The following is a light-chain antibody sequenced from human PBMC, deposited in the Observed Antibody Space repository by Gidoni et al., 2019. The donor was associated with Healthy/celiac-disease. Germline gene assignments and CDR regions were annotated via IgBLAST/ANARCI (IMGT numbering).Light chain of an antibody. V-gene: IGKV3-20*01. Sequence: IVLTQSPGTLSLSPGERATLSCRASQSVSSSYLAWYQQKPGQATRLLIYGASSRATGIPDRFSGRGSETEFTLTISRLEPEDFAVYYCQQYGSSPITFGQGTRLEIK. CDR1: QSVSSSY. CDR2: GAS. J-gene: IGKJ5*01. CDR3: QQYGSSPIT.